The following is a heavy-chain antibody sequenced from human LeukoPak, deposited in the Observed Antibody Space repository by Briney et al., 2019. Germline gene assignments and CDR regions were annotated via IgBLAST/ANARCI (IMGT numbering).Heavy chain of an antibody. J-gene: IGHJ4*02. Sequence: SQTLSLTCAVSGGSISSGGYSWSWIRPPPGKGLEWIGYIYHSGSTYYNPSLKSRVTISVDRTKNQFSLKLSSVTAADTAVYYCARIAMVRGAGGFDYWGQGTLVTVSS. CDR1: GGSISSGGYS. CDR2: IYHSGST. D-gene: IGHD3-10*01. V-gene: IGHV4-30-2*01. CDR3: ARIAMVRGAGGFDY.